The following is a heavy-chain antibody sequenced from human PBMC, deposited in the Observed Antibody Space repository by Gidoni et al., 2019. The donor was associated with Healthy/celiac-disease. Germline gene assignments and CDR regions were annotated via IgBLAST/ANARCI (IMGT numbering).Heavy chain of an antibody. J-gene: IGHJ3*02. D-gene: IGHD3-10*01. CDR2: ISWKSGSI. Sequence: EVQLVESGGGLVQPGRSLRLSCAASGFTFDDYAMHWVRQAPGKGLEWVSGISWKSGSIGYADSVKGRFTISRDNAKNSLYLQVNSLRAEDTALYYCAKGRGSMVPGNAFDIWGQGTMVTVSS. CDR1: GFTFDDYA. V-gene: IGHV3-9*01. CDR3: AKGRGSMVPGNAFDI.